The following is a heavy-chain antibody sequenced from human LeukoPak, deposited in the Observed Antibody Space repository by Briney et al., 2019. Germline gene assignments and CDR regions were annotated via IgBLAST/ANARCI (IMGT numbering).Heavy chain of an antibody. CDR2: ISYDGSNK. D-gene: IGHD3-3*01. V-gene: IGHV3-30*03. J-gene: IGHJ4*02. CDR3: ARDFDFDY. Sequence: GRSLRLSCAASGFTFSSYGMHWVRQAPGKGLEWVAVISYDGSNKYYADSVKGRFTISRDNSKNTLYLQVNSPRAEDTAVYYCARDFDFDYWGQGTLVTVSS. CDR1: GFTFSSYG.